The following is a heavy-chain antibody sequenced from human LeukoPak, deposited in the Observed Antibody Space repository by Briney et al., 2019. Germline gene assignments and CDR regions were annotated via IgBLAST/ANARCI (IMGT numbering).Heavy chain of an antibody. D-gene: IGHD1-14*01. J-gene: IGHJ4*02. CDR2: ITGSGGTT. CDR3: AKGGSFSEGNIDY. V-gene: IGHV3-23*01. Sequence: GGPLRLSCAASGFTFNNYAMSWVRQAPGEGLEWVSAITGSGGTTYYADSVKGRFTISRDNSKNTLYLQMNSLRAEDTAVYYCAKGGSFSEGNIDYWGQGTLVTVSS. CDR1: GFTFNNYA.